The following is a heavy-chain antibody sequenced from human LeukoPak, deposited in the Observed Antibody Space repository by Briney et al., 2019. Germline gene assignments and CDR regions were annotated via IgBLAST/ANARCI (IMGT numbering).Heavy chain of an antibody. Sequence: SETLSLTCTVSGGSISSSSYYWGWIRQPPGKGLEWIGSIYYSGSTYYNPSLKSRVTISVDTSKNQFSLKLSSVTAADTAVYYCARGRHGSGSQYYYYYMDVWGKGTTVTISS. CDR1: GGSISSSSYY. CDR2: IYYSGST. D-gene: IGHD3-10*01. CDR3: ARGRHGSGSQYYYYYMDV. J-gene: IGHJ6*03. V-gene: IGHV4-39*07.